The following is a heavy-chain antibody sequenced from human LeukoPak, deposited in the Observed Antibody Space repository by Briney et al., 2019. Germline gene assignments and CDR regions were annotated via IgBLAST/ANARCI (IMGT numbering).Heavy chain of an antibody. V-gene: IGHV1-69*01. D-gene: IGHD3-3*01. CDR3: ARAEGDRITIFESGFDP. Sequence: GASVKVSCKASGGTFSSYAISWVRQAPGQGLEWMGGIMPIFGTANYAQKFQGRVTITADESTSTAYMELSSLRSEDTAVYYCARAEGDRITIFESGFDPWGQGTLVTVSS. J-gene: IGHJ5*02. CDR1: GGTFSSYA. CDR2: IMPIFGTA.